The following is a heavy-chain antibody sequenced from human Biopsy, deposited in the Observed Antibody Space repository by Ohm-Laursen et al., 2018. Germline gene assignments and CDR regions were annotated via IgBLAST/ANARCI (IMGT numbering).Heavy chain of an antibody. D-gene: IGHD3-22*01. V-gene: IGHV3-7*01. CDR1: GFTFSTHW. Sequence: SLRPSCTASGFTFSTHWMSWVRQAPGKGLEWVATIKKDGSEKYYVDSVKGRFTISRDNSKSSLSLQMNSLRGEDTAVYYCARAPFGSGSYSEFDYWGQGSLVTVSS. CDR3: ARAPFGSGSYSEFDY. J-gene: IGHJ4*02. CDR2: IKKDGSEK.